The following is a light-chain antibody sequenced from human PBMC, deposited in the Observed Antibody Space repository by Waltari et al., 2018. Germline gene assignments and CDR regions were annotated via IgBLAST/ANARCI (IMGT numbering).Light chain of an antibody. CDR2: RVS. CDR1: QSLLHSNGNTY. CDR3: MQALQTPFT. V-gene: IGKV2-29*02. J-gene: IGKJ3*01. Sequence: DIVMTQTPLSLPVTPGEPASISCRSSQSLLHSNGNTYLYWYLQKPGQPPRLLIYRVSNRFSGVPDRFSGSGSGTDFTLKISRVEAEDVGVYYCMQALQTPFTFGPGTKLEIK.